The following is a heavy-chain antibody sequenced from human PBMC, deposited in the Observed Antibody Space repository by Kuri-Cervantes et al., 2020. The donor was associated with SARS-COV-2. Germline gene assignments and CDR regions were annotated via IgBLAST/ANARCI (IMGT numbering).Heavy chain of an antibody. CDR3: ARRAYGEEVDYYYMDV. D-gene: IGHD4-17*01. CDR1: GYSFTSNW. Sequence: GESLKISCKGSGYSFTSNWIGWVRQMPGKGLEWMGIIYPGDSDTRYSPSFQGQVTISADKFISTAYLQWSSLKASDTAMYYCARRAYGEEVDYYYMDVWGKGTAVTVSS. J-gene: IGHJ6*03. CDR2: IYPGDSDT. V-gene: IGHV5-51*01.